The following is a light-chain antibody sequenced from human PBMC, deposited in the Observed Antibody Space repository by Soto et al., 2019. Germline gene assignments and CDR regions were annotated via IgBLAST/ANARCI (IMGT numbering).Light chain of an antibody. Sequence: DIQITRSPSSVSASVGDRVSLTCRASQGISNWLAWYQQKPVRAPKLLIYAASSLQSGVSSRFSGSGSGTDFTLTISSMQPEDFANYYCKQGNSLPFTFGPGTKVDIK. CDR3: KQGNSLPFT. CDR1: QGISNW. J-gene: IGKJ3*01. CDR2: AAS. V-gene: IGKV1D-12*01.